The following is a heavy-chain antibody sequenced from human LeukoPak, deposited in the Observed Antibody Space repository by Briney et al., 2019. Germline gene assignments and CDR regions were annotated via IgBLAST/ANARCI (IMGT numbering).Heavy chain of an antibody. CDR1: SGSISSSSYY. V-gene: IGHV4-39*01. CDR3: ARRGEAASQDYYMDV. J-gene: IGHJ6*03. CDR2: IYYSGST. Sequence: PSETLSLTCNVSSGSISSSSYYWGWIRQPPGKGLEWIGSIYYSGSTYYNPSLKSRVTISVDTSKNQFSLKLSSVTAADTAVYYCARRGEAASQDYYMDVWGKGTTVTVSS. D-gene: IGHD6-6*01.